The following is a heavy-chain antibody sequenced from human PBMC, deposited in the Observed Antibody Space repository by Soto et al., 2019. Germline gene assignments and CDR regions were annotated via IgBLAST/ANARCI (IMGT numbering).Heavy chain of an antibody. V-gene: IGHV1-69*01. CDR1: GGTFSSYA. CDR2: IIPIFGTA. J-gene: IGHJ6*02. D-gene: IGHD5-18*01. Sequence: QVQLVQSGAEVKKPGSSVKVSCKASGGTFSSYAISWVRQAPGQGLEWMGGIIPIFGTANYAQKFQGRVTITANESTSTAYMELSSLRSEDTAVYYCARDDVDTAMGDYYYYGMDGWGQGTTVTVSS. CDR3: ARDDVDTAMGDYYYYGMDG.